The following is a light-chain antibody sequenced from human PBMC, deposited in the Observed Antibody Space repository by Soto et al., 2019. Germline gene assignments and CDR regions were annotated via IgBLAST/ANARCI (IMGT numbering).Light chain of an antibody. CDR1: SGYSNYK. CDR2: VGTGGIVG. CDR3: GADHGSGSNFVVV. J-gene: IGLJ2*01. Sequence: QSVLTQPPSASASLGASVTLTCTLSSGYSNYKVDWYQQRPGEGPRFVMRVGTGGIVGSKGGGIPDRFSVLGSGLNRYLTIKNIQEEDESDYHCGADHGSGSNFVVVFGGGTKLTVL. V-gene: IGLV9-49*01.